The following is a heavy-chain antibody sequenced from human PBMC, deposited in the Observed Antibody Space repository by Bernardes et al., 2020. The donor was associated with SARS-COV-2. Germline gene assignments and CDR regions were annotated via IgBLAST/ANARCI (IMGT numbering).Heavy chain of an antibody. CDR2: ISPYHGNT. CDR1: GYTFTSYG. Sequence: ASMKVSCKASGYTFTSYGISWVRQAPGQGLEWLGWISPYHGNTNYAQKLQGRVTMTTDTSTSTAYMELRSLRSDDTAVYYCARDSGYYDSSGNDYWGQGTLVSVSS. CDR3: ARDSGYYDSSGNDY. D-gene: IGHD3-22*01. J-gene: IGHJ4*02. V-gene: IGHV1-18*01.